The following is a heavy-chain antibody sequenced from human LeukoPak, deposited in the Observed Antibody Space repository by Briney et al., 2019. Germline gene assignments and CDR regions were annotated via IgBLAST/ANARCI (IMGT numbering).Heavy chain of an antibody. V-gene: IGHV3-48*01. CDR1: GFIVSSND. CDR3: ARRRAVAGIGYDY. Sequence: ESGGFLRLSCAVSGFIVSSNDMSWVRQAPGKGLEWISYISSSSSTIYYADSVKGRFTISRDNAKNSLYLQMDSLRAEDTAVYYCARRRAVAGIGYDYWGQGTLVTVSS. D-gene: IGHD6-19*01. J-gene: IGHJ4*02. CDR2: ISSSSSTI.